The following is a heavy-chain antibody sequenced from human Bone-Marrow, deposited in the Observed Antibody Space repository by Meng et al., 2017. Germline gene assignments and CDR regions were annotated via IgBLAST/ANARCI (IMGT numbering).Heavy chain of an antibody. CDR3: ARAEGYSGYDWGYCDY. Sequence: ASVQVSCKASVYTFTGYYMHWVRQAPGQGLEWMGWINPNSGGTNYAQKFQGRVTMTRDTSIRTAYMELSRLRSDDTAVYYCARAEGYSGYDWGYCDYCGK. V-gene: IGHV1-2*02. D-gene: IGHD5-12*01. J-gene: IGHJ4*02. CDR1: VYTFTGYY. CDR2: INPNSGGT.